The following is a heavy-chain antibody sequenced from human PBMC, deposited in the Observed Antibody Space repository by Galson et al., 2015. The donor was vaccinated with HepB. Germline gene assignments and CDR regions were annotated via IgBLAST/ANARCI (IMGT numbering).Heavy chain of an antibody. V-gene: IGHV1-69*04. CDR1: GGTFSRHA. J-gene: IGHJ4*02. CDR3: ATEAYLSGSYGPRPFDF. CDR2: IIPIPDIA. Sequence: SVKVSCKASGGTFSRHAISWVRQAPGQGLEWMGRIIPIPDIANLAQKFQGRVIFSADKSTTTAYMELNSLRTEDTAVYYCATEAYLSGSYGPRPFDFWGQGTPVTVSS. D-gene: IGHD3-16*01.